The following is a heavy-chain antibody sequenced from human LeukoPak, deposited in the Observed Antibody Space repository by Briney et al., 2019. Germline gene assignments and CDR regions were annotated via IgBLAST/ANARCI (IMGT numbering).Heavy chain of an antibody. CDR1: GGSVNSYY. J-gene: IGHJ4*02. CDR3: ARMVPAGTHNY. D-gene: IGHD2-2*01. V-gene: IGHV4-4*07. Sequence: PSETLSLTCTVSGGSVNSYYWGWIRQPAGKGLEWIGHIYASGSNDYNPPLKSRVTMSLDMAKNQFSLRLTSVTAADTAVYFCARMVPAGTHNYWGQGLLVTVSS. CDR2: IYASGSN.